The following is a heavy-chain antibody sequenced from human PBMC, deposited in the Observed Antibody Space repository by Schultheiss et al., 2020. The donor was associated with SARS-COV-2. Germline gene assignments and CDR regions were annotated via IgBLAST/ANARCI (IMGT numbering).Heavy chain of an antibody. CDR1: GGSVSSGSYY. J-gene: IGHJ4*02. Sequence: SETLSLTCTVSGGSVSSGSYYWSWIRQPPGKGLEWIGYIYYSGSTNYNPSLKSRVTISVDKSKNQFSLKLSSVTAADKAVYYCAGGEYSSARYWGQGTLVTVSS. CDR2: IYYSGST. D-gene: IGHD6-19*01. CDR3: AGGEYSSARY. V-gene: IGHV4-61*01.